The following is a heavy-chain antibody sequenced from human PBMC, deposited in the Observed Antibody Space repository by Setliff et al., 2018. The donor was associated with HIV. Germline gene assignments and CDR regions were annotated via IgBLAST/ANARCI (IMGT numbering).Heavy chain of an antibody. CDR2: IYHRGST. J-gene: IGHJ3*02. V-gene: IGHV4-4*02. Sequence: SETLSLTCSVSGDSISSINWWSWVRQPPGKGLEWIGEIYHRGSTNYNASVKGRFTISRDNAENTLYLQMNSLRAEDTAVYYCARDLVWPYSSRWYDAFDIWGQGTMVTVSS. D-gene: IGHD6-13*01. CDR3: ARDLVWPYSSRWYDAFDI. CDR1: GDSISSINW.